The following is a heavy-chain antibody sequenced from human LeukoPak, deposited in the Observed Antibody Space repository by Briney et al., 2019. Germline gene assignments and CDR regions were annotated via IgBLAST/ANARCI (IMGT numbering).Heavy chain of an antibody. CDR1: GFTSSSYG. V-gene: IGHV3-48*04. CDR2: ISSSGNTI. J-gene: IGHJ4*02. CDR3: ARGLGPDY. Sequence: GGSLRLSCAASGFTSSSYGMHWVRQAPGKGLEWVSYISSSGNTIYYADSVKGRFTISRDNAKNSLCLQMNSLRAEDTALYYCARGLGPDYWGQGTLVTVSS. D-gene: IGHD3-9*01.